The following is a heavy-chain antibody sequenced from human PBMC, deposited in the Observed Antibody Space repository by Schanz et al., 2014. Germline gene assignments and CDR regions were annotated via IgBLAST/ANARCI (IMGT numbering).Heavy chain of an antibody. V-gene: IGHV3-7*01. CDR3: ARDKGGYYPFDY. CDR2: IKQDESER. Sequence: EVQLEESGGGLVKPGGSLRLSCAASGFTFSTYCMSWVRQAPGKGLEWVANIKQDESERSYVDSVKGRFTISRDNAKNSLYLQMNSLRAEDTAVYYCARDKGGYYPFDYWGQGTLVTVSS. J-gene: IGHJ4*02. D-gene: IGHD3-3*01. CDR1: GFTFSTYC.